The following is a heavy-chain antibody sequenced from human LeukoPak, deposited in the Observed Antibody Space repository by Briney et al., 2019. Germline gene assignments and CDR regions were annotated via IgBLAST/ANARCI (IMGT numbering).Heavy chain of an antibody. V-gene: IGHV1-8*01. CDR1: GYTFTNYD. D-gene: IGHD3-16*01. CDR3: VRPHTFYDPARYFDL. Sequence: GASVKVSCKTSGYTFTNYDIHWVRQATGQGPEWIGWMNPNSGNTGYAQKFQGRVTMTRDTSISTAYMELSSLRSEDTAVYYCVRPHTFYDPARYFDLWGRGTLVTVSS. J-gene: IGHJ2*01. CDR2: MNPNSGNT.